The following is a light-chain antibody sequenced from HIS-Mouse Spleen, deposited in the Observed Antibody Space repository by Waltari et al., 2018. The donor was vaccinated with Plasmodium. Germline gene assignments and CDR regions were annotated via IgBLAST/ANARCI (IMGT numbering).Light chain of an antibody. J-gene: IGLJ2*01. Sequence: SYELTPPPSVSVSPGQPASITRPGANLGDKYACWYQQKPGQSPVLVIYQDSKRPSGIPERFSGSNSGNTATLTISGTQAMDEADYYCQAWDSSTVVFGGGTKLTVL. V-gene: IGLV3-1*01. CDR1: NLGDKY. CDR2: QDS. CDR3: QAWDSSTVV.